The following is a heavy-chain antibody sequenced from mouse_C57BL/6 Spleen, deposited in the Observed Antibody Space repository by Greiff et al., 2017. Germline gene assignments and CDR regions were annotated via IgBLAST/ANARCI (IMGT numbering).Heavy chain of an antibody. CDR1: GYSITSGYY. J-gene: IGHJ2*01. CDR3: ARGGQLRLHFDY. D-gene: IGHD3-2*02. V-gene: IGHV3-6*01. CDR2: ISYDGSN. Sequence: EVKLLESGPGLVKPSQSLSLTCSVTGYSITSGYYWNWIRQFPGNKLEWMGYISYDGSNNYNPSLKNRSSITRDTSKNQFFLKLNSVTTEDTATYYCARGGQLRLHFDYWGQGTTLTVSS.